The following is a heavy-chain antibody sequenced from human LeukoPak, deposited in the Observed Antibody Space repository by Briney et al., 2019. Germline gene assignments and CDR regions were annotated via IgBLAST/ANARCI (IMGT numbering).Heavy chain of an antibody. J-gene: IGHJ4*02. CDR3: AKRSDYGGNGNYFDY. CDR1: GFTFSSSD. D-gene: IGHD4-23*01. V-gene: IGHV3-23*01. Sequence: QPGGSLRLSCAASGFTFSSSDMSWARQAPGKGLEWVSTISGRDTNTYYADSVEGRFIISRDNSKNTLYLQMNSLRAEDTAVYYCAKRSDYGGNGNYFDYWGQGTPVTVSS. CDR2: ISGRDTNT.